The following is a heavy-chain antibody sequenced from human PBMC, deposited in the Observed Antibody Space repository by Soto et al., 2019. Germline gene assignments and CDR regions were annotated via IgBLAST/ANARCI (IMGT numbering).Heavy chain of an antibody. Sequence: QVQLVESGGGLVKPGGSLRLSCAASGFTFSDYYMSWIRQAPGKGLEWVSYISSSSTYTNYADSVKGRFTISRDNAKKSLYLQMIGLRAEATAVYFCAGGCKEPTAIGVAFAIWGQGTMVTVSS. V-gene: IGHV3-11*06. D-gene: IGHD2-2*01. CDR3: AGGCKEPTAIGVAFAI. CDR2: ISSSSTYT. J-gene: IGHJ3*02. CDR1: GFTFSDYY.